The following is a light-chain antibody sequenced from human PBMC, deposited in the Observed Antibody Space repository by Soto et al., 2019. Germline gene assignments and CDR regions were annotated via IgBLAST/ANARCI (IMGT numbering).Light chain of an antibody. Sequence: EIVMTQSPGTLSLSPGETATLSCRASQTIGRNYLAWYQQKPGQAPRLLIYYISTRAADIPARFSGSGSGTDFTLTISSLQSEDSGVYYCQQHSQWPITFGHWTRLEIK. V-gene: IGKV3-15*01. CDR2: YIS. CDR1: QTIGRN. J-gene: IGKJ5*01. CDR3: QQHSQWPIT.